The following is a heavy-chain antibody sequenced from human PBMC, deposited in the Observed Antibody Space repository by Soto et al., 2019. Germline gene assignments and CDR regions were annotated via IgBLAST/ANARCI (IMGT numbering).Heavy chain of an antibody. D-gene: IGHD6-13*01. V-gene: IGHV3-30*18. CDR1: GFTFSSYG. J-gene: IGHJ4*02. Sequence: QVQLVESGGGVVQPGRSLRLSCAASGFTFSSYGMHWVRQAPGKGLEWVAVISYDGSNKYYADSVKGRFTISRDNSKNTLYLQMNSLRAEDTAVYYCAKEGGQQLVSNSFDYWGQGTLVTVSS. CDR2: ISYDGSNK. CDR3: AKEGGQQLVSNSFDY.